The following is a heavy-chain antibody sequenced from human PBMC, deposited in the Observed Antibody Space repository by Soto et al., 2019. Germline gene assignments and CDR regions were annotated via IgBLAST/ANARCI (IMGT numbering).Heavy chain of an antibody. D-gene: IGHD2-8*01. CDR3: ARGVGYCTNGVCYSNYYYYGMDV. Sequence: PSETLSLTCTVSGGSVSSGSYYWSWIRQPPGKGLEWIGYIYYSGSTNYNPSLKSRVIISVDTSKNQFSLKLSSVTAADTAVYYCARGVGYCTNGVCYSNYYYYGMDVWGQGTTVTVSS. CDR1: GGSVSSGSYY. CDR2: IYYSGST. J-gene: IGHJ6*02. V-gene: IGHV4-61*01.